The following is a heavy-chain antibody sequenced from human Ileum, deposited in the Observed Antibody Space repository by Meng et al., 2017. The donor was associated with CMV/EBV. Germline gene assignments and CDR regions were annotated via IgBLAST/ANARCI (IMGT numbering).Heavy chain of an antibody. CDR1: GFVFSSYW. CDR3: TRRKVGFDP. V-gene: IGHV3-74*01. Sequence: LRLSCAASGFVFSSYWMHWVRQAPGEGMVWVERINSDGNSTNYADSVKGRFTISRDNAKNTLYLQMNSLRAEDSAAYYCTRRKVGFDPWGQGTLVTVSS. J-gene: IGHJ5*02. CDR2: INSDGNST.